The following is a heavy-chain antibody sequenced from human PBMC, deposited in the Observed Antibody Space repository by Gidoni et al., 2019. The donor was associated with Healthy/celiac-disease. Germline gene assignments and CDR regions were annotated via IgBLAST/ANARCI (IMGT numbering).Heavy chain of an antibody. Sequence: QITLKESGPTLVKPTQTLTLTCTFSGFSLSTSGVGVGWIRQPPGKALEWLALIYWDDDKRYSPSLKSSLTITKDNSKNQVVLTMTNMDPVDTATYYCAHGYSGSYFTWGQGTLVTVSS. V-gene: IGHV2-5*02. D-gene: IGHD1-26*01. CDR1: GFSLSTSGVG. CDR2: IYWDDDK. J-gene: IGHJ4*02. CDR3: AHGYSGSYFT.